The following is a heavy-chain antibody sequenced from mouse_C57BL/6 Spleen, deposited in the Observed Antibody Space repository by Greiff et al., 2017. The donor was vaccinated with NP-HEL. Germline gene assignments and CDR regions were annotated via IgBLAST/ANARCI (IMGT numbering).Heavy chain of an antibody. Sequence: QVQLQQPGAELVKPGASVKLSCKASGYTFTSYWMQWVKQRPGQGLEWIGEIDSSDSYTNYNTKFKGKATLTVDTSSSTAYMQLSSLTSEDSAVYYCARLTTVVASGSLAYWGQGTLVTVSA. V-gene: IGHV1-50*01. CDR2: IDSSDSYT. D-gene: IGHD1-1*01. CDR1: GYTFTSYW. CDR3: ARLTTVVASGSLAY. J-gene: IGHJ3*01.